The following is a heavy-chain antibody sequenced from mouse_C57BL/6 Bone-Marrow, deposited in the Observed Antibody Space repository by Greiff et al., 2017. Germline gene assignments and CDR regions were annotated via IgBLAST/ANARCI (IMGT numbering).Heavy chain of an antibody. CDR3: ASYLFYYYGFAY. D-gene: IGHD1-1*01. Sequence: EVQLVESGGGLVQPGGSLSLSCAASGFTFTDYYMSWVRQPPGKALEWLGFIRNKANGYTTEYSASVKGRFTISRDNSQSILYLQLNALRAEDSATYYCASYLFYYYGFAYWGQGTLVTVSA. J-gene: IGHJ3*01. CDR1: GFTFTDYY. CDR2: IRNKANGYTT. V-gene: IGHV7-3*01.